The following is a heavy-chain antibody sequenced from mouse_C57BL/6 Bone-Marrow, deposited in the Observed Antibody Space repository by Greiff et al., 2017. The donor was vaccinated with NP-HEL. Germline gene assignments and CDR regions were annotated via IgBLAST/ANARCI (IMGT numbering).Heavy chain of an antibody. V-gene: IGHV7-1*01. CDR2: SRNKANDYTT. Sequence: EVQGVESGGGLVQSGRSLRLSCATSGFTFSDFYMEWVRQAPGKGLEWIAASRNKANDYTTEYSASVKGRFIVSRDTSQSILYLQMNALRAEDTAIYYCARDAFSYGTWYFDVWGTGTTVTVSS. J-gene: IGHJ1*03. CDR3: ARDAFSYGTWYFDV. D-gene: IGHD2-1*01. CDR1: GFTFSDFY.